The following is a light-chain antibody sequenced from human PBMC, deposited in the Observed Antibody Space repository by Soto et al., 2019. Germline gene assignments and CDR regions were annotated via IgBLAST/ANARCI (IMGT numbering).Light chain of an antibody. CDR3: GTWDSSLSAAV. Sequence: QSVLTQPPSVSAAPGQKVTISCSGSSFNIGNSYVSWYQQLPGTAPKLLIYDNNKRPSGIPDRFSGSKSGTSATLGITGLQTGDEADYYCGTWDSSLSAAVFGGGTQLTFL. CDR1: SFNIGNSY. J-gene: IGLJ7*01. V-gene: IGLV1-51*01. CDR2: DNN.